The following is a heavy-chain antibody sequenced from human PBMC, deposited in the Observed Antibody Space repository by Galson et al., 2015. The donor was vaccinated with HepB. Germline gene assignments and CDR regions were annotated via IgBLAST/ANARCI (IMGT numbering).Heavy chain of an antibody. J-gene: IGHJ6*02. CDR1: GYTFTGYY. V-gene: IGHV1-2*04. CDR2: INPNSGGT. CDR3: ARDGGADFSYYGMDV. Sequence: SVKVSCKASGYTFTGYYMHWVRQAPGQGLEWMGWINPNSGGTNYAQKFQGWVTMTRDTSISTAYMELSRLRSDDTAVYYCARDGGADFSYYGMDVWGQGTTVTVSS. D-gene: IGHD3-3*01.